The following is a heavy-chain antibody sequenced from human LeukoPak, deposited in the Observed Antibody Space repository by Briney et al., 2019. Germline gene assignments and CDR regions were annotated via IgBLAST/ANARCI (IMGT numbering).Heavy chain of an antibody. CDR2: IYYSGST. Sequence: SETLSLTCAVYGGSFSSYYWSRIRQPPGKGLEWIGYIYYSGSTNYNPSLKSRVTISVDTSKNQFSLKLSSVTAADTAVYYCARHRNTYYYDSSGPGAGFDIWGQGTMVTVSS. J-gene: IGHJ3*02. V-gene: IGHV4-59*08. D-gene: IGHD3-22*01. CDR1: GGSFSSYY. CDR3: ARHRNTYYYDSSGPGAGFDI.